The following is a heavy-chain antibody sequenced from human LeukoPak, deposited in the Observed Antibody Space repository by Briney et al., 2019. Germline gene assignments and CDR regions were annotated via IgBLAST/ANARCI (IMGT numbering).Heavy chain of an antibody. Sequence: QPGGSLRLSCAASGFTFSSYEMNWVRQAPGKGLEWVSYISSSGSTIYYADSVKGRFTISRDNAKNSLYLQMNSLGAEDTAVYYCARDLPYYYYMDIWGKGTTVTVSS. J-gene: IGHJ6*03. V-gene: IGHV3-48*03. CDR3: ARDLPYYYYMDI. CDR1: GFTFSSYE. CDR2: ISSSGSTI.